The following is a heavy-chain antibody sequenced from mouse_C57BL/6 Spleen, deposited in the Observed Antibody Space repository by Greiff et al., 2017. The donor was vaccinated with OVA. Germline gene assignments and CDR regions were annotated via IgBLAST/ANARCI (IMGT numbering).Heavy chain of an antibody. D-gene: IGHD1-1*01. CDR1: DSEVFPLAY. J-gene: IGHJ3*01. CDR3: ARDYGSSGGFAY. CDR2: ILPSIGRT. V-gene: IGHV15-2*01. Sequence: VQLQQSGSELRSPGSSVKLSCKDFDSEVFPLAYMSWVRQKPGHGFEWIGGILPSIGRTIYGEQFEDKAPLDADTLSNTAYLELNSLTAEDSAIDYCARDYGSSGGFAYWGQGTLVTVSA.